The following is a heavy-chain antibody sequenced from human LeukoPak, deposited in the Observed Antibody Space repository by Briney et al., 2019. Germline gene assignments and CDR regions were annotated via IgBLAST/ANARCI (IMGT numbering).Heavy chain of an antibody. CDR1: GGSISSHY. D-gene: IGHD3-3*01. CDR3: ASHNYDFWSGYADYYYYMDV. V-gene: IGHV4-59*11. J-gene: IGHJ6*03. Sequence: SETLSLTCTVSGGSISSHYWSWIRQPPGKGLEWIGYIYYSGSTNYNPSLKSRVTISVDTSKNQFSLKLSSVTAADTAVCYCASHNYDFWSGYADYYYYMDVWGKGTTVTVSS. CDR2: IYYSGST.